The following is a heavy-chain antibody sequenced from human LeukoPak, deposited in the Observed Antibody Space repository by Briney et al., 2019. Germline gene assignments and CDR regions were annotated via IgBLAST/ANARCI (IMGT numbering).Heavy chain of an antibody. D-gene: IGHD3-22*01. J-gene: IGHJ5*02. V-gene: IGHV1-46*01. CDR2: INPSGGST. CDR3: AREDYYDSGSFDP. CDR1: AYTFTDYY. Sequence: ASVKVSCKASAYTFTDYYMHWVRQAPGQGLEWMGIINPSGGSTSYAQKFQGRVTMTRNTSISTAYMELSSLRSEDTAVYYCAREDYYDSGSFDPWGQGTLVTVSS.